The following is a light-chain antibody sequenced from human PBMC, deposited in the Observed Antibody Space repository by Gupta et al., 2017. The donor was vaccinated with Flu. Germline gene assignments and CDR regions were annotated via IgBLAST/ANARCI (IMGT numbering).Light chain of an antibody. CDR2: GAS. CDR3: RQEDDSPRT. V-gene: IGKV1-6*01. CDR1: QGIRDD. Sequence: PSSLSASVGDRVTITCRASQGIRDDLGWYQQKPGKAPKILIYGASNLQSGVPSRFSGSGSGTDFTLTISSLQPEDFATYYCRQEDDSPRTFGQGTKLEMK. J-gene: IGKJ2*02.